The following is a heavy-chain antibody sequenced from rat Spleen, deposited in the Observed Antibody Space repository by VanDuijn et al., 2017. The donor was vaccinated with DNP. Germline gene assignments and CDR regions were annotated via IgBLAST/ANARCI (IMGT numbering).Heavy chain of an antibody. D-gene: IGHD5-1*01. J-gene: IGHJ3*01. CDR1: GFTFSDYN. CDR3: TRGANWEGNWFAY. Sequence: EVQLVESGGGLVQPGRSLKLSCAASGFTFSDYNMAWVRQTPKKGLEWVTTISTGGGTTYYRDSVKGRFTISRDDAKSTLYLQMNSLRSEDTATYYCTRGANWEGNWFAYWGQGTLVTVSS. V-gene: IGHV5S23*01. CDR2: ISTGGGTT.